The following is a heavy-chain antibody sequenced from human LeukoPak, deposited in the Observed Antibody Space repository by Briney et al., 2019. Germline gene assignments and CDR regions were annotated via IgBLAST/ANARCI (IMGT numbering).Heavy chain of an antibody. CDR2: ISAYNGNT. Sequence: VKVSCKASGYTFTSYGISWVRQAPGQGLEWMGWISAYNGNTNYAQKLQGRVTMTTDTSTSTAYMELRSLRSDDTAVYYCVGGRLHYYYYGMDVWGQGATVTVSS. J-gene: IGHJ6*02. V-gene: IGHV1-18*01. CDR1: GYTFTSYG. D-gene: IGHD6-25*01. CDR3: VGGRLHYYYYGMDV.